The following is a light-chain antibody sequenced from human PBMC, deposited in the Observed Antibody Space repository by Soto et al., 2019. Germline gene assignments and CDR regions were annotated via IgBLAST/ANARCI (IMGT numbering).Light chain of an antibody. J-gene: IGKJ5*01. V-gene: IGKV3-20*01. Sequence: IVLTQSPGTLSLSPVERATLSCRASQTGSNSYLAWYQHRSGQAPRLLICGVYTRASGIPDRFSGSGSGTDFTLTISRLEPEDFALYYCQHYYGTSPITFGQATRREI. CDR1: QTGSNSY. CDR2: GVY. CDR3: QHYYGTSPIT.